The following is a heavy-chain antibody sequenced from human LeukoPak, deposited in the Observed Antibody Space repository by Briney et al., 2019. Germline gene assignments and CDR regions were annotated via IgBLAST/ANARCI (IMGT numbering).Heavy chain of an antibody. CDR2: IYSGGST. CDR3: ARDGDSSGLLDY. D-gene: IGHD3-22*01. Sequence: GGSLRLSSAASGFTVSSNYMSWVRQAPGKGLEWVSVIYSGGSTYYADSVKGRFTISRDNSKNTLYLQMNSLRAEDTAVYYCARDGDSSGLLDYWGQGTLVTVSS. J-gene: IGHJ4*02. CDR1: GFTVSSNY. V-gene: IGHV3-66*01.